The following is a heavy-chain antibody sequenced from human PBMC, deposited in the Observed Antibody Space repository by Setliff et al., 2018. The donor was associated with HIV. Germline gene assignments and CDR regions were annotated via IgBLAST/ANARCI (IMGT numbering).Heavy chain of an antibody. D-gene: IGHD2-2*03. CDR2: INQTGST. CDR1: DVSLIGYY. J-gene: IGHJ4*02. Sequence: PSETLSLTCAVHDVSLIGYYWTWIRQPPGKGLEWIGEINQTGSTKYNSSLKSRVTISVDTSMNQFSLKLSSVTAADTAIYYCARGYGSWDYWGQGTLVTVSS. V-gene: IGHV4-34*01. CDR3: ARGYGSWDY.